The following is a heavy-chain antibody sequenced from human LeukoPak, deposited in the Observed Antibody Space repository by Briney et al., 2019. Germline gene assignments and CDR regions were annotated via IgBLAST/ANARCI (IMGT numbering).Heavy chain of an antibody. D-gene: IGHD3-3*01. CDR1: AASVSSYY. V-gene: IGHV4-59*02. CDR2: VYYSVST. J-gene: IGHJ5*02. CDR3: AREGVYYDFWSGYFSWFDR. Sequence: SQSQSLTCPLAAASVSSYYWSCVRQPPRKGLEWHGYVYYSVSTNYTPSLKGRVTISVDTSKNQFSLKLSSVTAADTAVYYCAREGVYYDFWSGYFSWFDRWGQGTLVTVSS.